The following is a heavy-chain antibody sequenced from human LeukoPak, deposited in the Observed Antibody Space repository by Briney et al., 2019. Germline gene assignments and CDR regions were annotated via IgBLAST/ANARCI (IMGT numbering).Heavy chain of an antibody. CDR2: MNPNSGNT. CDR1: GYTFTSYD. J-gene: IGHJ4*02. CDR3: ARVSLWFGEFWGY. D-gene: IGHD3-10*01. V-gene: IGHV1-8*01. Sequence: ASVKVSCKASGYTFTSYDINWVRQATGQGLEWMGWMNPNSGNTGYAQKFQGRVTMTRNTSISTAYMELSSLRSEDTAVYYCARVSLWFGEFWGYWGQGTLVTVSS.